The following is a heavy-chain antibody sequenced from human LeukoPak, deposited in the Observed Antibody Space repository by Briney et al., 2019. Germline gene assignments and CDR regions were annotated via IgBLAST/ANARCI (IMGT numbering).Heavy chain of an antibody. J-gene: IGHJ3*02. D-gene: IGHD2-2*01. V-gene: IGHV3-21*01. CDR1: GFTFSSYS. CDR2: ISSSSSYI. Sequence: PGGSLRLSCAASGFTFSSYSMNWVRQAPGKGLEWVSSISSSSSYIYYADSVKGRFTISRDNAKNSLYLQMNSLRAEDTAVYYCARYGSSTSCYADAFDIWGQGTMVTVSS. CDR3: ARYGSSTSCYADAFDI.